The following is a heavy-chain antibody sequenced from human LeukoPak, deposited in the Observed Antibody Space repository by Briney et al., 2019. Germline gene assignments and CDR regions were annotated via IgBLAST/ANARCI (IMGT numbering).Heavy chain of an antibody. Sequence: PSETLSLTCTVSGDSISSSGRFYWGWLRQPPGKGLEWIGSMDYSGTTDYNPSLKSRVTLSADTSKDQFSLKLTSVTAADTALYYCAREGAVAGFAYWGQGTLVTVSS. CDR2: MDYSGTT. CDR3: AREGAVAGFAY. CDR1: GDSISSSGRFY. V-gene: IGHV4-39*02. J-gene: IGHJ4*02. D-gene: IGHD6-19*01.